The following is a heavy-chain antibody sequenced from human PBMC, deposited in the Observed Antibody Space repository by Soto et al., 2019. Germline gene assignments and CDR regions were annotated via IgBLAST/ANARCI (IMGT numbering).Heavy chain of an antibody. D-gene: IGHD4-17*01. CDR2: ISNSGDSA. CDR3: AHPRGYGVFDAVDI. V-gene: IGHV3-23*01. J-gene: IGHJ3*02. Sequence: GGSLRLSCAASGFIFSTYAMNWVRQAPGKGLEWVSAISNSGDSAYYAESVRGRFAISRDNSINTLYLQMRSLRPEDTAVYYCAHPRGYGVFDAVDIWGQGTMVTVSS. CDR1: GFIFSTYA.